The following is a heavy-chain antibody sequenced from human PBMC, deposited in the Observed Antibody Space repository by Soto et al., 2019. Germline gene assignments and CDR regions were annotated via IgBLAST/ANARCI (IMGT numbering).Heavy chain of an antibody. Sequence: GGSLRLSCAASGFTFSTYTMRWVRQAPGKGLEWVSTISSSGADTYYADSVKGRFTISRDNSKNTLYLQMNSLRAEDTAVYYCARDSSSGFWSGYYRGYYYYGMDVWGQGTTVTVSS. CDR2: ISSSGADT. CDR3: ARDSSSGFWSGYYRGYYYYGMDV. CDR1: GFTFSTYT. V-gene: IGHV3-23*01. D-gene: IGHD3-3*01. J-gene: IGHJ6*02.